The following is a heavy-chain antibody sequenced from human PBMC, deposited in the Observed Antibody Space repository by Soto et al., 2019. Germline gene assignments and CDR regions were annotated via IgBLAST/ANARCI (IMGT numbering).Heavy chain of an antibody. CDR2: IYYSGST. J-gene: IGHJ6*02. D-gene: IGHD2-21*02. V-gene: IGHV4-31*03. CDR1: GGSISSGGYY. Sequence: QVQLQESGPGLVKPSQTLSLTCTVSGGSISSGGYYWSWIRQHPGKGLEWIGYIYYSGSTYYNPSLESRFHISVDTAKNQFSLKLSSVTAADTAVYYCARVCGGDCHYGMDVWGQGTTVTVSS. CDR3: ARVCGGDCHYGMDV.